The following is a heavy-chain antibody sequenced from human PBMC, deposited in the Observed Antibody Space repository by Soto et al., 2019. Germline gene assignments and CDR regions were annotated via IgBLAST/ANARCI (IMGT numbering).Heavy chain of an antibody. CDR1: GGSISSGDYY. V-gene: IGHV4-30-4*01. Sequence: QVQLQESGPGLMKPSQTLSLTCTVSGGSISSGDYYWSWIRQPPGKGLEWIGYIYYSGSTYYNPHRQSRVTISVDTSKNQFSLKLSSVTAADTAVYYCARERPDGARLDPWGQGTLVTVSS. CDR2: IYYSGST. D-gene: IGHD6-6*01. CDR3: ARERPDGARLDP. J-gene: IGHJ5*02.